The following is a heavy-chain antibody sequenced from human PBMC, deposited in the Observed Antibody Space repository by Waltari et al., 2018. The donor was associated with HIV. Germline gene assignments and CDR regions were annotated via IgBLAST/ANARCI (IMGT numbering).Heavy chain of an antibody. V-gene: IGHV2-70*01. CDR3: ARIKNTYDREEGYYFDH. J-gene: IGHJ4*02. CDR2: IDWDDDK. Sequence: QVSLRESGPALVKPTQTLTLTCTFSGFSLNTTGMCVSWIRQPPGKALEWLALIDWDDDKYYITSLKTRLTISQDTSKNQVVLTMTNMDPVDTATYYCARIKNTYDREEGYYFDHWGQGTLVTVSS. D-gene: IGHD3-22*01. CDR1: GFSLNTTGMC.